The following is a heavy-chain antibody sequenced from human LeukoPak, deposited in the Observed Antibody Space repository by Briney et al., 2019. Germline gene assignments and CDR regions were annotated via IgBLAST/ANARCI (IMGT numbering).Heavy chain of an antibody. CDR3: ARATRRTYCSGGSCPFGWFDP. J-gene: IGHJ5*02. V-gene: IGHV4-39*07. CDR2: IYYSGST. D-gene: IGHD2-15*01. CDR1: GDSISSSSCY. Sequence: SETLSLTCTVSGDSISSSSCYWGWIRQPPGKGLEWIGSIYYSGSTYYNPSLKSRVTISVDTSKNQFSLKLSSVTAADTAVYYCARATRRTYCSGGSCPFGWFDPWGQGTLVTVSS.